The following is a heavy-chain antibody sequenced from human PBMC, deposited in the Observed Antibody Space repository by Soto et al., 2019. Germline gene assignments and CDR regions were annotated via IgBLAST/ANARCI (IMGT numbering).Heavy chain of an antibody. J-gene: IGHJ5*02. CDR3: AHSSGDGGVVMRDNWFDP. CDR2: IYWDDDK. D-gene: IGHD3-3*01. CDR1: GFSLSTSGVG. Sequence: SGPTLVNPTQTLTLTCTFSGFSLSTSGVGVGWIRQPPGKALEWLALIYWDDDKRYSPSLKSWLTITKDTSKNQVVLTMTNMDPVDTVTYYCAHSSGDGGVVMRDNWFDPWGQGTLVTVSS. V-gene: IGHV2-5*02.